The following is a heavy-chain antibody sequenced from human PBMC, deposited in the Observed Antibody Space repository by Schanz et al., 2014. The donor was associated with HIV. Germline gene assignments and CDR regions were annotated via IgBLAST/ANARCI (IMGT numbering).Heavy chain of an antibody. CDR1: GFTFSSYG. CDR2: IWYDETNK. D-gene: IGHD1-26*01. J-gene: IGHJ6*02. V-gene: IGHV3-33*01. Sequence: QVQLVESGGGVVQPGRSLRLSCAASGFTFSSYGMHWVRQAPGKGLEWVAVIWYDETNKFYVDSVKDRFTISRDNSKNTLYLQMNGLRADDTAVYYCARTSRIVIPDRDPRLSYLYGMDVWGQGTTVTVSS. CDR3: ARTSRIVIPDRDPRLSYLYGMDV.